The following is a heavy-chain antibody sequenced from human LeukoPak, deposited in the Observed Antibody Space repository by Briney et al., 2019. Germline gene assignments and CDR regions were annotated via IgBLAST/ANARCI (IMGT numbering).Heavy chain of an antibody. J-gene: IGHJ5*02. CDR3: AKVRSGYDPWFDP. D-gene: IGHD5-12*01. V-gene: IGHV3-23*01. Sequence: SAISGSGGSTYYADSVKGRFTISRDNSKNTLCLQMNSLRAEDTAVYYCAKVRSGYDPWFDPWGQGTLVTVSS. CDR2: ISGSGGST.